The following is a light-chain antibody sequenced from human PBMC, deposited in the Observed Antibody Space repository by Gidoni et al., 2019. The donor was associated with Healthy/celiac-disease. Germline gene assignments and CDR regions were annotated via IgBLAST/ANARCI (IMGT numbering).Light chain of an antibody. J-gene: IGKJ4*01. CDR2: DAS. CDR1: QDISNY. Sequence: IQMTQSPSSLSASVGDRVTITCQASQDISNYLNWYQQKPGKAPKLLIYDASNLETGVPSRFSGSGSGTDFNFTISSLQPEDIATYYCQQYDNLPRTFGGGTKVEIK. CDR3: QQYDNLPRT. V-gene: IGKV1-33*01.